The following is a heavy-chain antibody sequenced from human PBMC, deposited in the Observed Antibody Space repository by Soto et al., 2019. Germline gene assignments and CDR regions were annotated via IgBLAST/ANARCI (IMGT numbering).Heavy chain of an antibody. J-gene: IGHJ5*02. Sequence: GGSLRLSCAASGFTFSSYSMNWVRQAPGKGLEWVSYISSSSSTIYYADSVKGRFTISRDNAKNSLYLQMNSLRAEDTAVYYCARDLAVDIVVVPAAIALTSWGQGTLVTVSS. CDR3: ARDLAVDIVVVPAAIALTS. CDR1: GFTFSSYS. V-gene: IGHV3-48*01. D-gene: IGHD2-2*01. CDR2: ISSSSSTI.